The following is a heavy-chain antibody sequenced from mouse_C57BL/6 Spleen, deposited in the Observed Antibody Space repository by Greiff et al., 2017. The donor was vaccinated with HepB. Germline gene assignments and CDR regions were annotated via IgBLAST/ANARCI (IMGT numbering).Heavy chain of an antibody. V-gene: IGHV1-52*01. CDR2: IDPSDSET. Sequence: QVQLKQPGAELVRPGSSVKLSCKASGYTFTSYWMHWVKQRPIQGLEWIGNIDPSDSETHYNQKFKDKATLTVDKSSSTAYMQLSSLTSEDSAVYYCARNYGSSYVGDYFDYWGQGTTLTVSS. CDR3: ARNYGSSYVGDYFDY. CDR1: GYTFTSYW. J-gene: IGHJ2*01. D-gene: IGHD1-1*01.